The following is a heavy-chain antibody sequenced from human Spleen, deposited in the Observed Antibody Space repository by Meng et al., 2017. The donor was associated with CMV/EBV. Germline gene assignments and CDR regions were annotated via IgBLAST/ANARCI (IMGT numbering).Heavy chain of an antibody. V-gene: IGHV1-24*01. J-gene: IGHJ5*02. Sequence: ASVKVSCKVSGYTLTELSMQWVRQAPGKGLEWMGGFDPEDGETIYAQKFQGRITLTEDTSTDTAYMELSSLRSEDTAVYYCATVVALTTVTTRDYVAPYNWFDPWGQGTLVTVSS. CDR3: ATVVALTTVTTRDYVAPYNWFDP. CDR2: FDPEDGET. D-gene: IGHD4-11*01. CDR1: GYTLTELS.